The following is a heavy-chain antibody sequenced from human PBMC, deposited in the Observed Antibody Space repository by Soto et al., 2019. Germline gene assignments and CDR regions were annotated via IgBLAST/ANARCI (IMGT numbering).Heavy chain of an antibody. Sequence: QVQLLQSGAEVKKPGASVKVSCKASGYIFTNHYIHWVRQAPGQGLEWRGIINPSGGSTNYLQKFQGRITMTRDTSTSTVYMELSSLRSEDTAVYFCARADYYDSSGFYYDCWGQGTLVTVSS. CDR2: INPSGGST. CDR3: ARADYYDSSGFYYDC. D-gene: IGHD3-22*01. CDR1: GYIFTNHY. J-gene: IGHJ4*02. V-gene: IGHV1-46*01.